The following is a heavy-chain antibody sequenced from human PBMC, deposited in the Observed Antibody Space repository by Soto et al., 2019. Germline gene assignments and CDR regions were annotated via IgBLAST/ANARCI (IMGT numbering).Heavy chain of an antibody. CDR1: GFGFSTYG. V-gene: IGHV3-30*18. D-gene: IGHD2-2*01. CDR3: AKDKLPGRARWVYVDY. Sequence: QVQLVESGGGVVQPGTSVRLSCAASGFGFSTYGMHWVRQAPGKGLEWVAVISYGGSNKYYADFVKGRFTISRDNSRDTLYLQINSLRPEDTAVYYCAKDKLPGRARWVYVDYWGQGTLVTVSS. CDR2: ISYGGSNK. J-gene: IGHJ4*02.